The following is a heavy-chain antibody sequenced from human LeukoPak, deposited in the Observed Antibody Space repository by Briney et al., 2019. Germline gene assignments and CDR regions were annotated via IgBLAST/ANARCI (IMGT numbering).Heavy chain of an antibody. Sequence: GTLSLTCAVSGFTFSNNWMNWVHQAQGQGLEGVANIKHDGSEKYYVDSVKGRFSISRDNAKKSLYLQMNSLRAEDTAVYYCARALSHCLDYWGQGTLVTVSS. CDR3: ARALSHCLDY. CDR1: GFTFSNNW. CDR2: IKHDGSEK. V-gene: IGHV3-7*01. D-gene: IGHD3-16*01. J-gene: IGHJ4*02.